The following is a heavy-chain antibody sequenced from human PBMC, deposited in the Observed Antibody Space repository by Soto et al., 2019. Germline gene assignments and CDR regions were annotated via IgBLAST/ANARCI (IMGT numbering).Heavy chain of an antibody. CDR3: TRDGDGRMTTNPYYYYGMDV. D-gene: IGHD2-21*02. Sequence: SETLSLTCTVSGGSISGYYWSWIRQPPGKGLEWIGNVYYSGGAKYNPSVKRRVSISVDTSKNQFSLNLSSVTAADTAVYYCTRDGDGRMTTNPYYYYGMDVWGPGITVTSP. CDR1: GGSISGYY. V-gene: IGHV4-59*01. CDR2: VYYSGGA. J-gene: IGHJ6*02.